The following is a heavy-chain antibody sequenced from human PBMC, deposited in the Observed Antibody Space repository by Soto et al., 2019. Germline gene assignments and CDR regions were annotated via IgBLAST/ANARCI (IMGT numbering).Heavy chain of an antibody. V-gene: IGHV1-8*01. CDR2: MNPNSGNT. Sequence: ASVKVSCKASGYTFTSYDINWVRQATGQGLEWMGWMNPNSGNTGYAQKFQGRVTMTRNTSISTAYMELSSLRSEDTAVYYCARVRDYIWGSYRRENYYYYMDVWGKGTTVTVSS. J-gene: IGHJ6*03. D-gene: IGHD3-16*02. CDR3: ARVRDYIWGSYRRENYYYYMDV. CDR1: GYTFTSYD.